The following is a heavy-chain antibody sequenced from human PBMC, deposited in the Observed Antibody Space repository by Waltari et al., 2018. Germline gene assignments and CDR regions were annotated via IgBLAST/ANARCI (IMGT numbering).Heavy chain of an antibody. D-gene: IGHD4-17*01. CDR3: ARAHRTTVTTSTGSGWFDP. CDR1: GFTFSSYA. J-gene: IGHJ5*02. Sequence: QVQLVESGGGVVQPGRSLRLSCAASGFTFSSYAMHWVRQAPGQGLEWVAVISYDGSNKYYADSVKGRFTISRDNSKNTLYLQMNSLRAEDTAVYYCARAHRTTVTTSTGSGWFDPWGQGTLVTVSS. CDR2: ISYDGSNK. V-gene: IGHV3-30-3*01.